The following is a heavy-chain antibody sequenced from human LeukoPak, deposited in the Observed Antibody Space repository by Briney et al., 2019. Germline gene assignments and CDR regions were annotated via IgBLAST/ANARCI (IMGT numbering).Heavy chain of an antibody. CDR1: GGSFSGYY. Sequence: PSETLSLTCAVYGGSFSGYYWSWIRQPPGKGLEWIGEINHSGSTNYNPSLKSRVTISVGTSKNQFSLKLSSVTAADTAVYYCARSGLSGGYYFDYWGQGTLVTVSS. V-gene: IGHV4-34*01. J-gene: IGHJ4*02. CDR3: ARSGLSGGYYFDY. D-gene: IGHD3-10*01. CDR2: INHSGST.